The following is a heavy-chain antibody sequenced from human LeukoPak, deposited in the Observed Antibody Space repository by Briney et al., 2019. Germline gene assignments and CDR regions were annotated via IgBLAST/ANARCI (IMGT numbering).Heavy chain of an antibody. CDR3: ARATSANEYSYGFHFDY. Sequence: SVKVSCKASGTTFRSYAINWVRQAPGQGLEWMGAIIPSFGTVKYAQKFQGRVTMTADESTSTAYMDLNYLRSDDTAVYFCARATSANEYSYGFHFDYWGEGTLVTVSS. J-gene: IGHJ4*02. D-gene: IGHD5-18*01. V-gene: IGHV1-69*13. CDR1: GTTFRSYA. CDR2: IIPSFGTV.